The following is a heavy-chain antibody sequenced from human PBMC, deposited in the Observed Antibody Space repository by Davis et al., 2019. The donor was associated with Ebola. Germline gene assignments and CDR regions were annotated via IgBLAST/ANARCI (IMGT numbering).Heavy chain of an antibody. CDR2: IKSDGSNT. V-gene: IGHV3-74*01. CDR3: ARSHGSGPGDY. J-gene: IGHJ4*02. CDR1: GFTFSTYW. Sequence: GESLKISCAASGFTFSTYWMHWVRQAPGKGLMWVSRIKSDGSNTAYADSVKGRFTISRDNAQNTLYLEMNSLRAEDTAVYYCARSHGSGPGDYWGQGTLVTVSS. D-gene: IGHD2-15*01.